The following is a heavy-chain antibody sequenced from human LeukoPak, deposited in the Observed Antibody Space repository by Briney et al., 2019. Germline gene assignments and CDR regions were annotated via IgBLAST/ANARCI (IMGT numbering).Heavy chain of an antibody. J-gene: IGHJ4*02. CDR2: IRYDGSNK. Sequence: GGSLRLSCAASGFTFSSYAMSWVRQAPGKGLEWVTFIRYDGSNKYYADSVKGRFTISRDNSKNTLYLQMNSLRAEDTAVYYCAKDRYSSSLTDYWGQGTLVTVSS. V-gene: IGHV3-30*02. CDR1: GFTFSSYA. CDR3: AKDRYSSSLTDY. D-gene: IGHD6-6*01.